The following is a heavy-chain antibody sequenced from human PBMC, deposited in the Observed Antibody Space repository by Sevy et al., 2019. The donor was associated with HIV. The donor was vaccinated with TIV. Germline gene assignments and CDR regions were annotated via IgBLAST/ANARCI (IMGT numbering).Heavy chain of an antibody. D-gene: IGHD3-10*01. Sequence: SETLSLTCTVSGGSISSYYWSWIRQPPGKGLEWIGYICYSGSTNYNPSLKSRVTISVDTSKNQFSLKLSSVTAADTAVYYCARDNTRYYGSGSCLKAAVAFDPWGEGTLVTVSS. V-gene: IGHV4-59*01. CDR2: ICYSGST. CDR1: GGSISSYY. J-gene: IGHJ5*02. CDR3: ARDNTRYYGSGSCLKAAVAFDP.